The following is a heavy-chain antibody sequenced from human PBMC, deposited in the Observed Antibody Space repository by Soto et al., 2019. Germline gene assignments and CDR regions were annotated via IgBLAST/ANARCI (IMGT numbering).Heavy chain of an antibody. Sequence: GGSLRLSCAASGFTFSSYAMHWVRQAPGKGLEWVAVISYDGSNKYYADSVKGRFTISRDNSKNTLYLQMNSLRAEDTAVYYCARDLPVGSSWYVSYYGMDVWGQGTTVTVSS. V-gene: IGHV3-30-3*01. J-gene: IGHJ6*02. CDR3: ARDLPVGSSWYVSYYGMDV. CDR2: ISYDGSNK. D-gene: IGHD6-13*01. CDR1: GFTFSSYA.